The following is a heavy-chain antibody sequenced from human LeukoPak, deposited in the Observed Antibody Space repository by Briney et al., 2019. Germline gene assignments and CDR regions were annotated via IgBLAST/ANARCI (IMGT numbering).Heavy chain of an antibody. CDR1: GGSISSGSYY. CDR2: TYTSGST. V-gene: IGHV4-61*02. J-gene: IGHJ4*02. D-gene: IGHD2-2*01. CDR3: ARAFDTSSPFDY. Sequence: SETLSLTCTVSGGSISSGSYYWSWIRQPAGKGLEWIGRTYTSGSTNYNPSLKSRVTISVDTSKNQFSLKLSSVTAADTAVYYCARAFDTSSPFDYWGQGTLVTVSS.